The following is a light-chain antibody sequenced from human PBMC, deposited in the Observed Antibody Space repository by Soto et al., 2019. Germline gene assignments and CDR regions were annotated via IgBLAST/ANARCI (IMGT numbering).Light chain of an antibody. J-gene: IGKJ1*01. CDR1: QSISSW. CDR2: DAS. V-gene: IGKV1-5*01. Sequence: DIQMTQSLSTLSASVGDRVTITCRASQSISSWLAWYQQKPGKAPKLLIYDASSLESGVPSRFSGSGSGTEFTLTISSLQPDDFATYYCQQYNSYSGTFSQGTKVDIK. CDR3: QQYNSYSGT.